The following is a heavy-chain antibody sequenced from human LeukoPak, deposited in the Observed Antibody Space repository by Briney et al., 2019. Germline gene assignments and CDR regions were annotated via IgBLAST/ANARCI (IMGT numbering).Heavy chain of an antibody. Sequence: GGSLRLSCAASGFTFGSYSMNWVRQAPGKGLEWVSSISSSSSYIYYADSVKGRFTISRDNAKNSLYLQMNSLRAEDTAVYYCARISIHDAFDIWGQGTMVTVSS. D-gene: IGHD6-6*01. J-gene: IGHJ3*02. CDR1: GFTFGSYS. V-gene: IGHV3-21*01. CDR3: ARISIHDAFDI. CDR2: ISSSSSYI.